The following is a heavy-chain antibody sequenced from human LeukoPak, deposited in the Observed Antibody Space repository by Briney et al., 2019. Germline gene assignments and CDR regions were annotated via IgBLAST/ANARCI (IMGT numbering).Heavy chain of an antibody. Sequence: GGSLRLSCAASGFTFSSYAMSWVRQAPGKGLEWVSAISGSGGSTYYADSMKGRFTISRDNSKNTLYLQMNSLRAEDTAVYYCAKSGDYYYDSSGYPGWGQGTLVTVSS. CDR1: GFTFSSYA. D-gene: IGHD3-22*01. J-gene: IGHJ4*02. CDR2: ISGSGGST. V-gene: IGHV3-23*01. CDR3: AKSGDYYYDSSGYPG.